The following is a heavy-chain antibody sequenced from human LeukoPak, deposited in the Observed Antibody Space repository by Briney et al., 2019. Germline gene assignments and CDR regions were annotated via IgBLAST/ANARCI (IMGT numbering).Heavy chain of an antibody. V-gene: IGHV4-59*01. Sequence: SETLSLTCTVSGVSITTYYWTWIRQTPGKGLEWIGYTHCSGTTNYTPSLKSRVTIVVDMSRNQFSLKLSSVTAADTAIYYCASRSGDSSTFYYWGQGTLVTVSS. CDR1: GVSITTYY. CDR2: THCSGTT. CDR3: ASRSGDSSTFYY. D-gene: IGHD6-13*01. J-gene: IGHJ4*02.